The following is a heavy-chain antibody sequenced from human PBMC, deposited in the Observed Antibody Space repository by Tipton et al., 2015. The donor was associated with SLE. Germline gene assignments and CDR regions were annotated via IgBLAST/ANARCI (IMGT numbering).Heavy chain of an antibody. Sequence: TLSLTCTVSGGSISSGSYYWSWIRQPAGKGLEWIGRIYTSGSTNYNPSLKSRVTISVDTSKNQFSLKLSSVTAADTAVYYCARELHLTLRAFDYWGQGTQVTVSS. D-gene: IGHD3-10*01. CDR1: GGSISSGSYY. CDR3: ARELHLTLRAFDY. CDR2: IYTSGST. V-gene: IGHV4-61*02. J-gene: IGHJ4*02.